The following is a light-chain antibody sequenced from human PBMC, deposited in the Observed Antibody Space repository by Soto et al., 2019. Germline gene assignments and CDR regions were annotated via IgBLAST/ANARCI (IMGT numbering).Light chain of an antibody. V-gene: IGKV3D-7*01. Sequence: IIMTQSPATLSLSPGERATLTCRASQSVSSTYLSWYQQKPGQAPRLLIYGASTRATDIPARFSGSGSGTDFTLTITSLQPEDFAVYYWHQDDNLPYTFGQGAKLEFK. J-gene: IGKJ2*01. CDR1: QSVSSTY. CDR3: HQDDNLPYT. CDR2: GAS.